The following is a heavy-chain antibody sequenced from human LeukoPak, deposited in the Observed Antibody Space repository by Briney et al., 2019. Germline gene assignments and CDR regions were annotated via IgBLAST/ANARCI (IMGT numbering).Heavy chain of an antibody. D-gene: IGHD6-6*01. CDR3: ARRGGYGQLVASYYYYYGMDV. J-gene: IGHJ6*02. V-gene: IGHV4-34*01. CDR1: GGSFSGYY. Sequence: SETLSLTCAVYGGSFSGYYWSWIRQPPGKGLEWIGEINHSGSTNYNPSLKSRVTISVDTSKNQFSLKLSSVAAADTAVYYCARRGGYGQLVASYYYYYGMDVWGQGTTVTVSS. CDR2: INHSGST.